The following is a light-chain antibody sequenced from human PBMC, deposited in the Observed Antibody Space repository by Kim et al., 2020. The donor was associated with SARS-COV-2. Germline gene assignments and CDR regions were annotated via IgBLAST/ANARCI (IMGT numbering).Light chain of an antibody. V-gene: IGKV3-20*01. J-gene: IGKJ1*01. Sequence: EIVLTQSPGTLSLSPGERATLSCRASQSLTSNSLAWYQQKPGQAPRLLISGASSRASGIPDRFSGSGSGTDFTLTISRLEPEDFAVYYCQQYASSPRTFGQGTKVDIK. CDR1: QSLTSNS. CDR2: GAS. CDR3: QQYASSPRT.